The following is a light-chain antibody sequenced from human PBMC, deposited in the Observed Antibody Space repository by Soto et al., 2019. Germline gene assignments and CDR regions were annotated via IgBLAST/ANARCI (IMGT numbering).Light chain of an antibody. CDR3: QQYGSSPLT. CDR2: GAS. Sequence: DIVLTQSPGTLSLSPGERATLSCRASQSVSSSYLAWYQQKPGQAPSLLIYGASSRATGIPDRFSGSGSGTDFTLTISRLEPEDCAVYYCQQYGSSPLTFGGGTKVEIK. J-gene: IGKJ4*01. V-gene: IGKV3-20*01. CDR1: QSVSSSY.